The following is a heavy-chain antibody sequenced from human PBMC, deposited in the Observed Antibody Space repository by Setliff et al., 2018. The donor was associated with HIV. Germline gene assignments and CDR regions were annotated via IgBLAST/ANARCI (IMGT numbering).Heavy chain of an antibody. V-gene: IGHV5-51*01. CDR3: ATPISITSGSAFDY. Sequence: PGESLKISCKGSGYSFISYWIGWVRQMPGEGLEWMGIIYPGDSNTKYSPSFQGQVTLSVDKSISTAYLQWSSLKASDTAMYYCATPISITSGSAFDYWGQGTLVTVSS. J-gene: IGHJ4*02. CDR2: IYPGDSNT. D-gene: IGHD2-2*01. CDR1: GYSFISYW.